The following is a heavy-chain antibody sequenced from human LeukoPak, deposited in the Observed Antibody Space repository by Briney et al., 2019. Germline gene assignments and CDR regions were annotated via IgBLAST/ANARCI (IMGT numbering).Heavy chain of an antibody. J-gene: IGHJ5*02. D-gene: IGHD2-2*01. Sequence: GGSLRLSCAASGFTFSSYAMSWVRQAPGKGLEWVSAISGSGGSTYYADSVKGRFTISRDNSKNTLYLQMNSLRAEDTAVYYCAKDLGYCSSTSCYGRFDPWGQGTLVTVSS. CDR1: GFTFSSYA. V-gene: IGHV3-23*01. CDR3: AKDLGYCSSTSCYGRFDP. CDR2: ISGSGGST.